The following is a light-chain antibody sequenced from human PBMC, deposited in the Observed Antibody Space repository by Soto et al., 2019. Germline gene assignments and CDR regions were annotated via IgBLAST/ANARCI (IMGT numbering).Light chain of an antibody. Sequence: EIVLTQSPGTLSLSPGERATLSCRASQSVSSYLAWYQQKPGQAPRLLIYGASSRATGIPDRFSGSGSGTDFTLTISRLEPEDFAVYYCHQYGSSRTFGQVTKVEIK. V-gene: IGKV3-20*01. J-gene: IGKJ1*01. CDR2: GAS. CDR3: HQYGSSRT. CDR1: QSVSSY.